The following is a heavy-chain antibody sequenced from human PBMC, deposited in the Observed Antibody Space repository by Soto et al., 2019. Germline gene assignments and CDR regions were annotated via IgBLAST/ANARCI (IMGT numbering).Heavy chain of an antibody. CDR1: GFTFSSYA. CDR2: ISYDGSNK. CDR3: ARSIVATTRGGPYY. Sequence: GGSLRLSCAASGFTFSSYAMHWVRQAPGKGLEWVAVISYDGSNKYYADSVKGRFTISRDNSKNTLYLQMNSLRPDDTAVYYCARSIVATTRGGPYYWGQGTLVTVSS. D-gene: IGHD5-12*01. V-gene: IGHV3-30-3*01. J-gene: IGHJ4*02.